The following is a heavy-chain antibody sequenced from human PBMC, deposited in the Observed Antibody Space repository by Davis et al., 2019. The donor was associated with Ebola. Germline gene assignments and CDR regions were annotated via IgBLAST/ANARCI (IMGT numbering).Heavy chain of an antibody. Sequence: MPSETLSLTCAVSGVSISSAGYSWSWIRQPPGKGLEWIGYIYSSGSANYHPSLKSRVTMSVDTSKNQFSLKLSSVTAADTAVYYFAGAGYSSGWNFDYWGPGTLVSVSS. V-gene: IGHV4-61*08. J-gene: IGHJ4*02. D-gene: IGHD6-19*01. CDR1: GVSISSAGYS. CDR2: IYSSGSA. CDR3: AGAGYSSGWNFDY.